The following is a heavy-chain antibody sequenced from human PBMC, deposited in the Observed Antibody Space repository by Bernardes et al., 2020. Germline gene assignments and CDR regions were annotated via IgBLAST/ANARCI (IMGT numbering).Heavy chain of an antibody. CDR3: ARAGLVVVVPAPPGD. Sequence: ASVKVSCKASGYTFTGYYMHWVRQAPGQGLEWMGWSNPNSCGTNYAQKSHGRVTITRETSISTAYMELSRLRSDDTAVYYGARAGLVVVVPAPPGDWGHGTLVTVSS. J-gene: IGHJ4*01. CDR2: SNPNSCGT. V-gene: IGHV1-2*02. D-gene: IGHD2-2*01. CDR1: GYTFTGYY.